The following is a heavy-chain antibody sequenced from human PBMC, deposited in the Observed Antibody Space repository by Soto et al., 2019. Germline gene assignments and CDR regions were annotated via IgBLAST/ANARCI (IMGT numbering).Heavy chain of an antibody. CDR1: GGSISSGGYY. CDR3: ARSATNQYSSSWSFDY. CDR2: IYYSGST. V-gene: IGHV4-31*03. D-gene: IGHD6-13*01. Sequence: PSETLSLTCTVSGGSISSGGYYWSWIRQHPGKGLEWIGYIYYSGSTYYNPSLKSRVTISVDTSKNQFSLKLSSVTAADTAVYYCARSATNQYSSSWSFDYWGQGTLVTVSS. J-gene: IGHJ4*02.